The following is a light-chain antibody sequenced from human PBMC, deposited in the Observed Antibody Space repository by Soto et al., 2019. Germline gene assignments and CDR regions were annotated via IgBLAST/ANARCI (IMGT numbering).Light chain of an antibody. J-gene: IGLJ1*01. CDR2: EVN. V-gene: IGLV2-8*01. CDR1: SSDVGGY. Sequence: QSALTQPPSASGSPGQSVTISCTGTSSDVGGYVSWYQQHPGKAPKLMIFEVNKRPSGVPDRFSGSKSGNTASLTVSGLQAEDEVDYYCSSYAGINNLGVFGTGTKLTVL. CDR3: SSYAGINNLGV.